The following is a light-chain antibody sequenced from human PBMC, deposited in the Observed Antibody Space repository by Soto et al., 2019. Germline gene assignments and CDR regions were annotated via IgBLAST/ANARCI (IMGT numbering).Light chain of an antibody. J-gene: IGLJ1*01. CDR2: KVS. Sequence: QSALTQPASVSGSPGQSITISCTGTSSDVGGYNYVSWYQQYPGRVPKLLIYKVSNRPSGISNRFSGSKSGNTASLTISGLQAEDEADYYCCSYAGSSTPFVFGTGTKLTVL. CDR1: SSDVGGYNY. CDR3: CSYAGSSTPFV. V-gene: IGLV2-14*01.